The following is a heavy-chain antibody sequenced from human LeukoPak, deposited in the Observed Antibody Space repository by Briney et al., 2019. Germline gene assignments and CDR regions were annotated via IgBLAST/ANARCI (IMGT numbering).Heavy chain of an antibody. J-gene: IGHJ4*02. D-gene: IGHD3-10*01. CDR3: AKDGYYGSEPPDY. CDR2: ISGSGGST. CDR1: GFTFSSYA. V-gene: IGHV3-23*01. Sequence: GGSLRLSWADSGFTFSSYAMSWVRQAPGKGLEWVSAISGSGGSTYYADSVKGRFTISRDNSKNTLYLQMNSLRAEDTAVYYCAKDGYYGSEPPDYWGQGTLVTVSS.